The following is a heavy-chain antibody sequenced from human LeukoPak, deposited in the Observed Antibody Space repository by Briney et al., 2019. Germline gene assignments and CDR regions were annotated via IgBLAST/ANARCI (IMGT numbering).Heavy chain of an antibody. V-gene: IGHV3-23*01. J-gene: IGHJ6*03. CDR1: GITFSSYG. CDR2: ISSTGGTT. D-gene: IGHD2-15*01. CDR3: AKNGDRGAYCTGGTCYPYFYYYMDV. Sequence: GGSLRLSCAASGITFSSYGMSWVRQAPGKGLEWVSSISSTGGTTYYADSVKGRFTIARDNSKNTLYLQMNSLRAEDTAIYYCAKNGDRGAYCTGGTCYPYFYYYMDVWGKGTTVTI.